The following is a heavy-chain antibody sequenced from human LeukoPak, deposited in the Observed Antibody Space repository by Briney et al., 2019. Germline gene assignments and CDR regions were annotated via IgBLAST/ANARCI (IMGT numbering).Heavy chain of an antibody. J-gene: IGHJ4*02. D-gene: IGHD1-26*01. CDR1: GYTFTSYG. CDR3: ASHSGNYAIDY. CDR2: INTNTGNP. Sequence: ASVKVSCKASGYTFTSYGISWVRQAPGQGLEWMGWINTNTGNPTYAQGFTGRFVFSLDTSVSTAYLQISSLKAEDTAVYYCASHSGNYAIDYWGQGTLVTVSS. V-gene: IGHV7-4-1*02.